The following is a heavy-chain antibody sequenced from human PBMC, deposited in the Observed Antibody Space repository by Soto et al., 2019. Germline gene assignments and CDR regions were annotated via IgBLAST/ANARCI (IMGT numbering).Heavy chain of an antibody. Sequence: SETLSLTCTVSGGSISSNYWSWIRQPAGKGLEWIGYIYYSGSTNYNPSLKSRVTISVDTSKNQFSLKLSSVTAADTAVYYCARDRSGCDYGHYYYYGMDVWGQGTTVTVSS. V-gene: IGHV4-59*01. D-gene: IGHD5-12*01. CDR1: GGSISSNY. J-gene: IGHJ6*02. CDR3: ARDRSGCDYGHYYYYGMDV. CDR2: IYYSGST.